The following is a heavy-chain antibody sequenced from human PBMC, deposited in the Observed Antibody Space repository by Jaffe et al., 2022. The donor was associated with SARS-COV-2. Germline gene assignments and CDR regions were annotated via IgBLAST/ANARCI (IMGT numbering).Heavy chain of an antibody. Sequence: EVQLVESGGGLVKPGGSLRLSCAASGFTFSSYSMNWVRQAPGKGLEWVSSISSSSSYIYYADSVKGRFTISRDNAKNSLYLQMNSLRAEDTAVYYCAREDSSGWYSLIGEDYYYGMDVWGQGTTVTVSS. V-gene: IGHV3-21*01. CDR1: GFTFSSYS. J-gene: IGHJ6*02. D-gene: IGHD6-19*01. CDR3: AREDSSGWYSLIGEDYYYGMDV. CDR2: ISSSSSYI.